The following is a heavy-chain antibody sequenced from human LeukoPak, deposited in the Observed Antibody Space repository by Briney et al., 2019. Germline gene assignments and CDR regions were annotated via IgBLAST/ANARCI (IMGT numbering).Heavy chain of an antibody. CDR1: GFTFSNFW. D-gene: IGHD1-26*01. CDR2: IKQDGSEK. J-gene: IGHJ4*02. V-gene: IGHV3-7*01. CDR3: AREIGGASAY. Sequence: DPGGSLRLSCAASGFTFSNFWMTWVRQAPGKGLEWVANIKQDGSEKYCLDSVKGRFTISRDNAKNSLYLQMNSLRAEDTAVYYCAREIGGASAYWGQGTLVTVSS.